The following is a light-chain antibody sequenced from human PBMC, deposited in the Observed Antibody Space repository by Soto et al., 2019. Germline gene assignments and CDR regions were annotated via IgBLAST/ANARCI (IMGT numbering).Light chain of an antibody. CDR2: VDSDGSH. CDR1: SGHSSYA. Sequence: QAVLTQAPSASASLGASVKLTCTLSSGHSSYAIAWHQQQPEKGPRYLMKVDSDGSHNKGDGIPDRFSGSSSGTERYLTISSLQSEDEADYYCQTWCTGTRVFGGGTKLTVL. V-gene: IGLV4-69*01. J-gene: IGLJ3*02. CDR3: QTWCTGTRV.